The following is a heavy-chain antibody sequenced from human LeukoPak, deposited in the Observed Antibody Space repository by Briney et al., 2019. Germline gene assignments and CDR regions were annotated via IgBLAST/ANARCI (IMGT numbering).Heavy chain of an antibody. CDR2: INPDSGGT. CDR3: ARDKQLDWAYYFFYYRDV. CDR1: GFTFDSCG. Sequence: PGGSLTLSCAASGFTFDSCGMHWVRQAPGHGLEWMGWINPDSGGTNYAQTFKGRVTITRDTSINTPYLELNSLRSDDTAVYYCARDKQLDWAYYFFYYRDVWGKGTTVTVSS. V-gene: IGHV1-2*02. D-gene: IGHD1-1*01. J-gene: IGHJ6*03.